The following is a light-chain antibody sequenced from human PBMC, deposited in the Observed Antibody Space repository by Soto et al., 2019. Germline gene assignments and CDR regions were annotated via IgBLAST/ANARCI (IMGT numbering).Light chain of an antibody. Sequence: QSVLTQPASVSGSPGQSITISCTGTSSDVGSYNYVSWYQLHPGKAPKLMIYEVSNRPSGVPNRFSGSKSGDTASLTISGLQAEDEASYFCASYTSSSPLYVFGTGTKVTVL. CDR1: SSDVGSYNY. V-gene: IGLV2-14*01. CDR3: ASYTSSSPLYV. J-gene: IGLJ1*01. CDR2: EVS.